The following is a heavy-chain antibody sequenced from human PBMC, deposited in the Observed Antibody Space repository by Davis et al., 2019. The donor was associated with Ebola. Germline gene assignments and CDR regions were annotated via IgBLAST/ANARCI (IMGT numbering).Heavy chain of an antibody. V-gene: IGHV1-46*03. Sequence: AASVKVSCKASGYTFTNYGITWVRQAPGQGLEWMGIINPSGGSTSYAQKFQGRVTMTRDTSTSTVYMELSSLRSEDTAVYYCAREDIVVVTATYYYYYGMDVWGQGTTVTVSS. D-gene: IGHD2-21*02. CDR2: INPSGGST. CDR1: GYTFTNYG. CDR3: AREDIVVVTATYYYYYGMDV. J-gene: IGHJ6*02.